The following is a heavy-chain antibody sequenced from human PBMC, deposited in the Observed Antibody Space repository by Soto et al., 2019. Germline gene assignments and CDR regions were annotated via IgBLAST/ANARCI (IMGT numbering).Heavy chain of an antibody. CDR2: IKSKTDGGTT. J-gene: IGHJ6*04. D-gene: IGHD2-15*01. CDR1: GFTFSNAW. V-gene: IGHV3-15*07. Sequence: GGSLRLSCAASGFTFSNAWMNWVRQAPGKGLEWVGRIKSKTDGGTTDYAAPVKGRFTISRDGSKNTLYLQMDSLRVEDTAVYYCARDDVLCDGGRCYGIPLDFWGKGTTVTVSS. CDR3: ARDDVLCDGGRCYGIPLDF.